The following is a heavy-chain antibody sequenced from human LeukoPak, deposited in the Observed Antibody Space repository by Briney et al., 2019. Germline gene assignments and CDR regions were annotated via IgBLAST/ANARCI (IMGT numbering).Heavy chain of an antibody. CDR1: GFSFSSYS. Sequence: GGSLRLSCAASGFSFSSYSMNWVRQAPGKGLEWISYIRRDGSSKYYADSVEGRFTISRDNAKNSLYLQMDSLRVEDTAVYYCTRDPHALDFWGQGTLVTVSS. J-gene: IGHJ4*02. CDR3: TRDPHALDF. CDR2: IRRDGSSK. D-gene: IGHD2/OR15-2a*01. V-gene: IGHV3-48*01.